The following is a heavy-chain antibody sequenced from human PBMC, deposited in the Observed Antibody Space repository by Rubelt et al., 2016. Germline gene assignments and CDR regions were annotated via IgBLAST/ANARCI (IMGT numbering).Heavy chain of an antibody. J-gene: IGHJ5*02. CDR1: GGSIESTAYS. Sequence: QLQLQESGPGLVRPSETLSLTCTVSGGSIESTAYSWGWIRQPPGKGLEWIGYIYYTGSTNYNPSLTSRVTLSVDTSKYQFSLKLTSVTAADTAVYYCARSKLESLYNWFDPWGQGTLVTVSS. V-gene: IGHV4-61*05. CDR3: ARSKLESLYNWFDP. CDR2: IYYTGST. D-gene: IGHD1-1*01.